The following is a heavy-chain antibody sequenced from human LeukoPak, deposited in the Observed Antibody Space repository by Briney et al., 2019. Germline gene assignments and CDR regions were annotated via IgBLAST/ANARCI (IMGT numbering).Heavy chain of an antibody. CDR3: AKDRYCSSTSCYGGYRFDP. J-gene: IGHJ5*02. Sequence: PGGSLRLSCAASGFTFSSYGMHWVRQAPGKGLEWVAFIRYDGSNKYYADSVKGRFTISRDNSKNTLYLQMNSLRAEHTAVYYYAKDRYCSSTSCYGGYRFDPWGQGTLVTVSS. V-gene: IGHV3-30*02. D-gene: IGHD2-2*01. CDR2: IRYDGSNK. CDR1: GFTFSSYG.